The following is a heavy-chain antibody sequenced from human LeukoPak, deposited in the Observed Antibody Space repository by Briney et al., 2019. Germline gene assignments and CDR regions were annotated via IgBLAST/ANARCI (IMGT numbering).Heavy chain of an antibody. CDR2: INQDGSEE. V-gene: IGHV3-7*01. CDR1: GFTFSHYW. J-gene: IGHJ5*02. D-gene: IGHD3-10*01. CDR3: FGSGSPFDP. Sequence: GGSLRLSCAASGFTFSHYWMTWVRQAPGKGLEWVANINQDGSEEYYVDSVKGRFTISRDNAKNSLYLQMNSLRVEDTAVYYCFGSGSPFDPWGQGTLVTVSS.